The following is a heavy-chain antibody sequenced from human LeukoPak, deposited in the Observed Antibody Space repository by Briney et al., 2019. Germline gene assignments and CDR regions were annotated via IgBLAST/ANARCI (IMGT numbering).Heavy chain of an antibody. J-gene: IGHJ4*02. CDR1: GFTFSSYG. D-gene: IGHD3-10*01. V-gene: IGHV3-48*04. CDR3: ARDGGDYGSGSYHAY. Sequence: GGSLRLSCAASGFTFSSYGMNWVRQAPGKGLEWVSYISSSGSTIYYADSVKGRFTISRDNAKNSLYLQMNSLRAEDTAVYYCARDGGDYGSGSYHAYWGQGTLVTVSS. CDR2: ISSSGSTI.